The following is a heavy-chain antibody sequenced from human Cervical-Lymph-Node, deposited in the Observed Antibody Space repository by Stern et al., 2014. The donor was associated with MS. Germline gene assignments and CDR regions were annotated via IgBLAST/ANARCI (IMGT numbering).Heavy chain of an antibody. D-gene: IGHD3-3*01. J-gene: IGHJ5*02. CDR3: LRTIFGFFDP. Sequence: ESGPALVEPTQTLTLTCTLSGFSFNTIGVGVGWIRQPPGKALEWLALIYWNDDKRYNPSLKSRLTITQDTSKNQVVLTMTNVDPVDTATYYCLRTIFGFFDPWGQGTLVTVSS. CDR2: IYWNDDK. V-gene: IGHV2-5*01. CDR1: GFSFNTIGVG.